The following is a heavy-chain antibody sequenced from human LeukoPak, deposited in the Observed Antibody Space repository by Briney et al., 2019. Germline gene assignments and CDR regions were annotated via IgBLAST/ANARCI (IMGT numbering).Heavy chain of an antibody. J-gene: IGHJ4*02. CDR1: GFTFSSYA. CDR3: ARDTSRTTVTTYGY. D-gene: IGHD4-17*01. Sequence: GSLRLSCAASGFTFSSYAMSWVRQAPGKGLEWVSAISGSGGSTYYADSVKGRFTISRDNSKNTLYLQMNSLRAEDTAVYYCARDTSRTTVTTYGYWGQGTLVTVSS. CDR2: ISGSGGST. V-gene: IGHV3-23*01.